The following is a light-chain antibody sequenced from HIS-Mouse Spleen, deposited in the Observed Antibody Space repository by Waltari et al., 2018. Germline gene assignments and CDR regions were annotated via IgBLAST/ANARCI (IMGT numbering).Light chain of an antibody. Sequence: SYELTQPPSGSVSPGQTARITCPGDALPKQYAYRYQQKSGQAPVLVIYEDSKRPSGIPERFSGSSSGTMATLTISGAQVEDEADYYCYSTDSSGNHRVFGGGTKLTVL. CDR3: YSTDSSGNHRV. CDR1: ALPKQY. CDR2: EDS. V-gene: IGLV3-10*01. J-gene: IGLJ2*01.